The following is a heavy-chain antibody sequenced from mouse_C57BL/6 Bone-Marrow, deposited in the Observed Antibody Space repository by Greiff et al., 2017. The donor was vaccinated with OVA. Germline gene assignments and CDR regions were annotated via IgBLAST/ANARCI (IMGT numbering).Heavy chain of an antibody. CDR1: GFTFSSYA. CDR2: ISSGGDYI. J-gene: IGHJ2*01. D-gene: IGHD1-1*01. Sequence: EVQVVESGEGLVKPGGSLKLSCAASGFTFSSYAMSWVRQTPEKRLEWVAYISSGGDYIYYADTVKGRFTISRDNARNTLYLQMSSLKSEDTAMYYCTREYYYGSSRFFDYWGQGTTLTVSS. V-gene: IGHV5-9-1*02. CDR3: TREYYYGSSRFFDY.